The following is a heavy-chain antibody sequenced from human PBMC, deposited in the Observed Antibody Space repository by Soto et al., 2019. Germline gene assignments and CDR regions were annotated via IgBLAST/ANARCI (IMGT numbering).Heavy chain of an antibody. J-gene: IGHJ5*02. V-gene: IGHV4-30-2*01. CDR1: GGSISSGGYS. Sequence: PSETLSLTCAVPGGSISSGGYSWSWIRQPPGKGLEWIGYIYHSGSTYYNPSLKSRVTISVDRSKNQFSLKLSSVTAADTAVYYCARGGNSGWFDPWGQGTLVTVSS. CDR3: ARGGNSGWFDP. CDR2: IYHSGST. D-gene: IGHD4-4*01.